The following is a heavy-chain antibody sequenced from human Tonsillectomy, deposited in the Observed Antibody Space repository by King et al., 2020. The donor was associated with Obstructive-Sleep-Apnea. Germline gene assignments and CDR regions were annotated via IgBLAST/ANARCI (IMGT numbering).Heavy chain of an antibody. V-gene: IGHV3-15*01. J-gene: IGHJ6*02. CDR1: GLTFSDAW. CDR2: IKSKRGGGTV. D-gene: IGHD5-12*01. Sequence: VQLVESGGGLVKPGGSLRLSCVVSGLTFSDAWLNWVRQAPGKGLEWVGRIKSKRGGGTVDYAAPVRGRFTISRDDSENTRYLEMNSLKTEDTAVYYCSHHIDYYYRMDFWGQGTTVTVSS. CDR3: SHHIDYYYRMDF.